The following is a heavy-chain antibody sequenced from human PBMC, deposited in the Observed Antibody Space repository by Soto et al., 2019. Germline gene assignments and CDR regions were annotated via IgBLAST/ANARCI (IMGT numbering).Heavy chain of an antibody. CDR2: ITSSGSYI. J-gene: IGHJ4*02. CDR3: ARLHCSGGSCHYSFDY. Sequence: GGSLRLSCAAIGFTFEDHAMHWIRQVPGKGLEWVAGITSSGSYIYYADSMKGRFTISRDNAKNSLYLQVNSLRAEDTAVYYCARLHCSGGSCHYSFDYWGQGTLVTVSS. CDR1: GFTFEDHA. V-gene: IGHV3-21*01. D-gene: IGHD2-15*01.